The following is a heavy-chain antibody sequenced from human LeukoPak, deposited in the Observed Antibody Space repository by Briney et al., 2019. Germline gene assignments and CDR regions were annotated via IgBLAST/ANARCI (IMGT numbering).Heavy chain of an antibody. Sequence: GGSLRLSCAASGFTFSSYEMNWVRQAPGKGLEWVSSISSSSSYIYYADSVKGRFTISRDNAKNSLYLQMNSLRAEDTAVYYCARVWRLDDTVADYWGQGTLVTVSS. CDR1: GFTFSSYE. J-gene: IGHJ4*02. D-gene: IGHD4-23*01. CDR2: ISSSSSYI. CDR3: ARVWRLDDTVADY. V-gene: IGHV3-21*01.